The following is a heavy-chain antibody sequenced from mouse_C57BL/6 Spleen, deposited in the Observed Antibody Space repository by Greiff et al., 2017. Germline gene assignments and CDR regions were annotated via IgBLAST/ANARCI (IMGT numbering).Heavy chain of an antibody. Sequence: VQLQQSGPELVKPGASVKISCKASGYAFSSSWMNWVKQRPGKGLEWIGRIYPGDGDTNYNGKFKGKATLTADKSSSTAYMQLSSLTSEDSAVYCCARSHAMDYWGQGTSVTVSS. CDR1: GYAFSSSW. V-gene: IGHV1-82*01. J-gene: IGHJ4*01. CDR2: IYPGDGDT. CDR3: ARSHAMDY.